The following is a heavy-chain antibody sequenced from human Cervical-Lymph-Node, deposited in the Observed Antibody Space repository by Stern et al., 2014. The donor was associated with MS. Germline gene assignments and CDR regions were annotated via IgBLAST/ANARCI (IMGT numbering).Heavy chain of an antibody. V-gene: IGHV1-69*01. D-gene: IGHD3-16*02. CDR3: ARATSDYIWGTYRFLDS. Sequence: VQLVESGAEVKKPGSSVKVSCKASGGTIRNYIIGWVRQAPGPGLEWMGGIIPMFGIANYAEKFQDRVTITADESTSTAYMDLSSLRSEDTAVYYCARATSDYIWGTYRFLDSWGQGTLVIVSS. J-gene: IGHJ4*02. CDR2: IIPMFGIA. CDR1: GGTIRNYI.